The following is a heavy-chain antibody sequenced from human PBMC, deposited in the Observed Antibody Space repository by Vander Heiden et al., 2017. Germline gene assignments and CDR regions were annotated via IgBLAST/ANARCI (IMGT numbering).Heavy chain of an antibody. CDR3: ARGTYYYDSRGYDPPRPCDY. D-gene: IGHD3-22*01. CDR2: ISEYNANT. CDR1: RYTFTSYG. Sequence: VQLVQSRAAVKTPRASVPVSSQTSRYTFTSYGLTGVGQAPGQGREWVGWISEYNANTNDAQKLQGRETMTTDTSTRTADMELRRLRADGAAVYYCARGTYYYDSRGYDPPRPCDYGGQGTLVTGSS. J-gene: IGHJ4*02. V-gene: IGHV1-18*01.